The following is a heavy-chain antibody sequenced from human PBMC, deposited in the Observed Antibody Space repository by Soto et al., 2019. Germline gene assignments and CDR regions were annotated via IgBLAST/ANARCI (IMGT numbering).Heavy chain of an antibody. V-gene: IGHV1-2*04. Sequence: ASVKVSCKASGYTFTGYYMHWVRQAPGQGLEWMGWINPNSGGTNYAQKFQGWVTMTRDTSISTAYMELSRLRSDDTAVYYCARVGVRTISSSSSWYFDYWGQGTLVTVSS. CDR1: GYTFTGYY. D-gene: IGHD6-13*01. J-gene: IGHJ4*02. CDR3: ARVGVRTISSSSSWYFDY. CDR2: INPNSGGT.